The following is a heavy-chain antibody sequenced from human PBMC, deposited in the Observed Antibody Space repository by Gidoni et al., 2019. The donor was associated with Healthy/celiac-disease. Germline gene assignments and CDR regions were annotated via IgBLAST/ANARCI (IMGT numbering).Heavy chain of an antibody. CDR1: GGTFSSYA. V-gene: IGHV1-69*04. CDR3: ALSPMIVGENWFDP. D-gene: IGHD3-22*01. Sequence: QVQLVQSGAVVKKPGSSVKVSCKASGGTFSSYAISWVRQAPGQGLEWMGRIIPILGIANYAQKFQGRVTITADKSTSTAYMELSSLRSEDTAVYYCALSPMIVGENWFDPWGQGTLVTVSS. J-gene: IGHJ5*02. CDR2: IIPILGIA.